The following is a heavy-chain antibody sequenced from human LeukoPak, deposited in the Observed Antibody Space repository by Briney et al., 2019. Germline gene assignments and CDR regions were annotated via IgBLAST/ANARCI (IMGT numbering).Heavy chain of an antibody. CDR2: INHSGST. Sequence: SETLSLTYAVYGGSFSGYYWSWIRQPPGKGLEWIGEINHSGSTNYNPSLKSRVTISVDTSKNQFSLKLSSVTAADTAVYYCARGPPRQFWSGYYRLDYWGQGTLVTVSS. CDR3: ARGPPRQFWSGYYRLDY. J-gene: IGHJ4*02. D-gene: IGHD3-3*01. V-gene: IGHV4-34*01. CDR1: GGSFSGYY.